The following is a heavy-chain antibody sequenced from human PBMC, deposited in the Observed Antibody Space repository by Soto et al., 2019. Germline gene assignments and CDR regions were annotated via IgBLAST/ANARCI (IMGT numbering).Heavy chain of an antibody. D-gene: IGHD2-21*02. Sequence: QVQLQESGAGLVKPSQTLSLTCTVSGGSISSGDYYWSWIRQPPGKGLEWIGYIYYSGSTYYNPSLKRRVTISVDTSTNQFSLKLSSVTAADTAVYYCARGPCGGDCPSDYWGQGTLVTVSS. CDR1: GGSISSGDYY. CDR3: ARGPCGGDCPSDY. CDR2: IYYSGST. J-gene: IGHJ4*02. V-gene: IGHV4-30-4*01.